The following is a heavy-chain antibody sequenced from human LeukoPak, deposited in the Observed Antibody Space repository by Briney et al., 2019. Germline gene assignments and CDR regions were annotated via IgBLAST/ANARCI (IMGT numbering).Heavy chain of an antibody. Sequence: ASVTVSCKASGYTFTGYYMHWVRQAPGQGLEWVGWINPKNGGSNYAQKFQGRVTMTRDRSISTAYMELSRLTSDDTAVYYCARGQSGIAARTLDYWGQGTLVTVSS. J-gene: IGHJ4*02. CDR1: GYTFTGYY. CDR3: ARGQSGIAARTLDY. V-gene: IGHV1-2*02. D-gene: IGHD6-6*01. CDR2: INPKNGGS.